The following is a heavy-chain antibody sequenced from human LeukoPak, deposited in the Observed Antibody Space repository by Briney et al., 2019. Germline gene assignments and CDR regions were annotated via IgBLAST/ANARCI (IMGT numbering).Heavy chain of an antibody. V-gene: IGHV4-59*08. CDR3: ARNVGWYSHDS. J-gene: IGHJ4*02. D-gene: IGHD6-19*01. CDR2: IYGSGST. CDR1: GDCLSSHY. Sequence: SDSLCLTCTVSGDCLSSHYRSWIRQPPGKGLEWIGYIYGSGSTHYDPSLRSRVTISEDTTKNQFSLKLTSVTAADTAVYYCARNVGWYSHDSWGQGTLVTVSS.